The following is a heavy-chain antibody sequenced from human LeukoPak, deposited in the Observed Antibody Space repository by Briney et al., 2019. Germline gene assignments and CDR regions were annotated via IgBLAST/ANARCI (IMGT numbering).Heavy chain of an antibody. CDR3: ATAGNYRFDY. CDR2: INPDGSTI. D-gene: IGHD1-7*01. J-gene: IGHJ4*02. V-gene: IGHV3-74*01. CDR1: GFTFSNYW. Sequence: PGGSQRLSCAASGFTFSNYWVHWVRQAPGKGLVWVSRINPDGSTINYADSVKGRFTISRDNAKNTLYLQMNSLRAEDTAVYYCATAGNYRFDYWGQGTLDAASS.